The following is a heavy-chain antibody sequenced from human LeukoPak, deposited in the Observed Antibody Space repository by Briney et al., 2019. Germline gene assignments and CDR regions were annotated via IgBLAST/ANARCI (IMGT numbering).Heavy chain of an antibody. D-gene: IGHD3-10*01. CDR3: ARHMYYRYDY. J-gene: IGHJ4*02. Sequence: GGSLRLSCAASGFTFSSYWMQWVRQAPGKGLVWVSRIDGDGSSTNYADSVKGRFSISRDNAKNSLFLQMTSLGAEDTAVYYCARHMYYRYDYWGQGALVTVSS. CDR2: IDGDGSST. CDR1: GFTFSSYW. V-gene: IGHV3-74*01.